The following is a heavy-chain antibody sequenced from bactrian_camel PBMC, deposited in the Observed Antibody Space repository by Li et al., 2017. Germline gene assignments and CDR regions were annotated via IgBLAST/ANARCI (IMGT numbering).Heavy chain of an antibody. Sequence: HVQLVESGGGSVQEGDSLRLSCAASGCPGSSACMGWFRQAPGKERERVATIYIGSGSTYYADSVKGRFTISQGNGKNTLDLQMNSLKPDDTSTYYCAAGRVNFGCDYQSQGTQVTVS. J-gene: IGHJ4*01. CDR2: IYIGSGST. D-gene: IGHD4*01. CDR1: GCPGSSAC. V-gene: IGHV3-3*01.